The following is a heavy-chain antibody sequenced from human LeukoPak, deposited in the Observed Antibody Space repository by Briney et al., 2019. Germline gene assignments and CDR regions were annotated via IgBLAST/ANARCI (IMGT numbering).Heavy chain of an antibody. J-gene: IGHJ4*02. CDR3: ARDGFWSGYSDFDY. CDR2: IRYDGSKK. V-gene: IGHV3-30*02. Sequence: PGGSLRLSCTASGFAFRSHAMHWVRQAPGKGLEWVAFIRYDGSKKFYADSVKGRFTISRDNSKNTLYLQMYSLRAEDTAVYYCARDGFWSGYSDFDYWGQGTLVTVSS. D-gene: IGHD3-3*01. CDR1: GFAFRSHA.